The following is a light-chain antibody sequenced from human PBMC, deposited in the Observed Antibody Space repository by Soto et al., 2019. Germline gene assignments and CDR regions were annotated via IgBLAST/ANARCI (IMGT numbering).Light chain of an antibody. CDR1: HSINSW. CDR3: QQRRSWQLT. Sequence: DIELTQSPATLSLSPGDRATITCRASHSINSWLAWCRQKPCQAPSLLIYDASKRASGIPARFSGSRSGTKDTLTISSLEPEDVAVNYCQQRRSWQLTFGQGTKVDIK. CDR2: DAS. J-gene: IGKJ1*01. V-gene: IGKV3D-11*02.